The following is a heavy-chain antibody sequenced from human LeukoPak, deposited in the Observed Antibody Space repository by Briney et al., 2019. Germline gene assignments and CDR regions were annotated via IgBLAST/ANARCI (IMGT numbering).Heavy chain of an antibody. Sequence: GGSLRLSCAASGFTFSSYSMNWVRQAPGKGLEWVSSISSSSYIYYADSVTGRFTISRDNAKNSLYLQMNSLRAEDTAVYYCARDRTGWFDPWGQGTLVTVSS. CDR1: GFTFSSYS. CDR3: ARDRTGWFDP. CDR2: ISSSSYI. V-gene: IGHV3-21*01. D-gene: IGHD3/OR15-3a*01. J-gene: IGHJ5*02.